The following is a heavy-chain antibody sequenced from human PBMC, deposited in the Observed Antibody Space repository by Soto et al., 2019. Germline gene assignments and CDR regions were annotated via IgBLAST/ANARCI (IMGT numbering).Heavy chain of an antibody. Sequence: QVQLVQSGAEVKKPGSSVKVSCKASGGTFSSYAISWVRQAPGQGLEWMGGIIPIFGKANYAQMFQGRVTITSDESTSTAYMELSSLRSEDTALYYCALHVPAAGYYYGMDVWGQGTTVTVSS. CDR2: IIPIFGKA. J-gene: IGHJ6*02. V-gene: IGHV1-69*05. CDR1: GGTFSSYA. D-gene: IGHD2-2*01. CDR3: ALHVPAAGYYYGMDV.